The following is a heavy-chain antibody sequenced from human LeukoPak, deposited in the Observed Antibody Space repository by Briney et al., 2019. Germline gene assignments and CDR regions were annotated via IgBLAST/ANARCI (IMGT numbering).Heavy chain of an antibody. CDR2: IYYSGST. CDR3: ARDSSGRIGDFDY. J-gene: IGHJ4*02. V-gene: IGHV4-39*07. D-gene: IGHD3-22*01. Sequence: SETLSLTCTVSGGSISSYYWGWIRQPPGKGLEWIGSIYYSGSTYYNPSLKSRVTISVDTSKNQFSLKLSSVTAADTAVYYCARDSSGRIGDFDYWGQGTLVTVSS. CDR1: GGSISSYY.